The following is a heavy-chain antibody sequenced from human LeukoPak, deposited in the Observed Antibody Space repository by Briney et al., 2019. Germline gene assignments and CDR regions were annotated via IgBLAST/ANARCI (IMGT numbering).Heavy chain of an antibody. J-gene: IGHJ4*02. CDR3: CKCQGGGTSCSH. CDR2: IIPIFGTA. CDR1: GGTFTSYA. D-gene: IGHD2-2*01. V-gene: IGHV1-69*13. Sequence: SVKVSCKASGGTFTSYAISWVRQAPGQGLEWMGGIIPIFGTANYAQKFQGRVTITADESTSTAYMQMTSLRSENTAVYYCCKCQGGGTSCSHWGQGTLVTVSS.